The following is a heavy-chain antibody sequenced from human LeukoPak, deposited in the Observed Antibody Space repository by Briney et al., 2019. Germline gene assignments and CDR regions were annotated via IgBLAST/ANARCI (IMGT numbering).Heavy chain of an antibody. CDR1: GYTFTSYY. J-gene: IGHJ5*02. CDR3: ARAYYHGSAVNWFDP. Sequence: GASVKVSCKASGYTFTSYYMHWVRQAPGQGLEWMGIINPSGGSTSYAQKSQGRVTMTRDTSTSTVYMELSSLRSEDTAVYYCARAYYHGSAVNWFDPWGQGTLVTVSS. V-gene: IGHV1-46*01. D-gene: IGHD3-10*01. CDR2: INPSGGST.